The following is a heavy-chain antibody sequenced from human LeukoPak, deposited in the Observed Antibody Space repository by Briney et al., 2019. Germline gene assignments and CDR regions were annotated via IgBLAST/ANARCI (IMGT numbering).Heavy chain of an antibody. D-gene: IGHD3-10*01. CDR3: AIKGGSESSRYYYFNMDV. J-gene: IGHJ6*03. CDR1: GFTFNKYG. CDR2: ISFDGSNQ. Sequence: PGGTLRLSCAASGFTFNKYGLHWVRQAPGKGLEWLGVISFDGSNQYYADSVKGRFTISRDNSKNMLYLQIHSLRPEDTAVYYCAIKGGSESSRYYYFNMDVWGKGTTVIVSS. V-gene: IGHV3-30*03.